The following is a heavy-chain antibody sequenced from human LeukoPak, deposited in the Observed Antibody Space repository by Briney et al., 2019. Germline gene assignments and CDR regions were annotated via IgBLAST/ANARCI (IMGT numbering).Heavy chain of an antibody. CDR3: ASYGSGSYSDWFDP. V-gene: IGHV4-59*01. D-gene: IGHD3-10*01. CDR2: IYYSGST. CDR1: GGSISSYY. J-gene: IGHJ5*02. Sequence: SETLPLTCTLSGGSISSYYWSWIRQPPGKGLEWIGYIYYSGSTNYNPSLKSRVTISVDTSKNQFSLKLSSVTAADTAVYYCASYGSGSYSDWFDPWGQGTLVSVSS.